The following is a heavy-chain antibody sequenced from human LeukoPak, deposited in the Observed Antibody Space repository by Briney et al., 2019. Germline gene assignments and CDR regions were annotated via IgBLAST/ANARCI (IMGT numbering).Heavy chain of an antibody. CDR2: MNPNSGNT. D-gene: IGHD3-22*01. CDR3: ARVGGGSSGYSSSFEY. J-gene: IGHJ4*02. CDR1: GYTFTSYD. Sequence: ASVKVSCKASGYTFTSYDINWVRQATGQGLEWMGWMNPNSGNTGYAQKFQGRATMTRNTSISTAYMELSSLRSEDTAVYYCARVGGGSSGYSSSFEYWGQGTLVTVSS. V-gene: IGHV1-8*01.